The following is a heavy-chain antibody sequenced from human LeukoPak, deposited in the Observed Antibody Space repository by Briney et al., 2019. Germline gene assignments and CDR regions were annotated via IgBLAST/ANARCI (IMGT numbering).Heavy chain of an antibody. CDR2: ISWNSGSV. CDR3: AKDLHSSASCY. D-gene: IGHD3-22*01. J-gene: IGHJ4*02. Sequence: GGSLRLSCAASGFTFDDYAMHWVRQAPGKGLEWVSGISWNSGSVGYADSVKGRFTISRDNAKNSLYLQMNSLRAEDTALYYCAKDLHSSASCYWGQGALVTVSS. CDR1: GFTFDDYA. V-gene: IGHV3-9*01.